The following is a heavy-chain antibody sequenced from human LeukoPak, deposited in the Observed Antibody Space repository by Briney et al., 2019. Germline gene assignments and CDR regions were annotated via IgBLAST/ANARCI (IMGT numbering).Heavy chain of an antibody. CDR2: IYYSGGA. J-gene: IGHJ6*02. CDR1: GGSISSYY. Sequence: SETLSLTCTVSGGSISSYYWTWIRQPPGKGLEFIGYIYYSGGANYNPSLKSRVSISIDTSKNKFSLKLSSVTAADTAVYYCASRSMGAPPGMDVWGQGTTVTVSS. V-gene: IGHV4-59*08. CDR3: ASRSMGAPPGMDV. D-gene: IGHD1-26*01.